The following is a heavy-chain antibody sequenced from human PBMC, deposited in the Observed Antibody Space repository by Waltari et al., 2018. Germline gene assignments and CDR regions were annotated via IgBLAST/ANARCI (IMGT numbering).Heavy chain of an antibody. CDR2: IYYSGTT. V-gene: IGHV4-59*13. Sequence: QVQLQESGPGLVKPSENLSLTCTVSGGSLSTYYWRWIRQPPGKGLEWIGYIYYSGTTNYNPSLKSRVTISVDTSKNQFSLKLSSVTAADTAVYYCARGYSGNYGRFDYWGQGTLVTVSS. CDR1: GGSLSTYY. D-gene: IGHD5-12*01. CDR3: ARGYSGNYGRFDY. J-gene: IGHJ4*02.